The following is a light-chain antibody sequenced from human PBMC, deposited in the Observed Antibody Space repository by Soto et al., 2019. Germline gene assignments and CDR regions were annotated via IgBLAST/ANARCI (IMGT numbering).Light chain of an antibody. CDR1: QGISSH. J-gene: IGKJ1*01. V-gene: IGKV1-9*01. Sequence: DIQLTQSPSFLSASVGDRVTITCRASQGISSHLAWYQQKPGKAPNLLIYTASTLQSGVPSRFSGSGSGTEFTLTISSLQPEDFATYYCQHYNSYSEAFGQGTKVDIK. CDR2: TAS. CDR3: QHYNSYSEA.